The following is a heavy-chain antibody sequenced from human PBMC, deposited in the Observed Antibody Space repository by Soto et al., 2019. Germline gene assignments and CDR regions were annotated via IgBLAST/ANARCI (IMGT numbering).Heavy chain of an antibody. CDR3: ARDMGDYDILTGYWGYYYYYGMDV. CDR2: ISYDGSNK. J-gene: IGHJ6*02. CDR1: GFTFSSYG. V-gene: IGHV3-30-3*01. Sequence: GGSLRLSCGASGFTFSSYGMHGGREAPGKGLEWVAVISYDGSNKYYADSVKGRFTISRDNSKNTLYLQMNSLRAEDTAVYYCARDMGDYDILTGYWGYYYYYGMDVWGQGTTVTVSS. D-gene: IGHD3-9*01.